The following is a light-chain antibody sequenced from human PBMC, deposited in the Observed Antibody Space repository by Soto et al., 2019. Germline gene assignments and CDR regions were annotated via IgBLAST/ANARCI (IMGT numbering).Light chain of an antibody. V-gene: IGKV3-20*01. CDR1: LSVSTSY. J-gene: IGKJ1*01. CDR3: QQYGSSGT. CDR2: GAS. Sequence: EIVMTQSPATLSVSPGERATLSCRASLSVSTSYLAWYQQKPGQPPRLLIYGASNRATGIPDRFSGSGSGTDFTLTISRLEPEDFAVYYCQQYGSSGTFGQGTKVDIK.